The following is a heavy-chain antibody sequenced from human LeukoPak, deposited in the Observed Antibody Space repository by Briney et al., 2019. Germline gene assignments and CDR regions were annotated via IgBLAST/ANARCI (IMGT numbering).Heavy chain of an antibody. CDR1: GGSISSSSYY. CDR2: IYYSGST. J-gene: IGHJ5*02. CDR3: ASPGFNYGDYPELFDP. D-gene: IGHD4-17*01. V-gene: IGHV4-39*01. Sequence: SETLSLTCTVSGGSISSSSYYWGWIRQPPGKGLEWIGSIYYSGSTYYNPSLKSRVTISVDTSKNQFSLKLSSVTAADTAVYYCASPGFNYGDYPELFDPWGQGTLVTVSS.